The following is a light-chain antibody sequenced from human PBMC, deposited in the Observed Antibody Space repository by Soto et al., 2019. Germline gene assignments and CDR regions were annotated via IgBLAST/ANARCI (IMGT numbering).Light chain of an antibody. V-gene: IGLV9-49*01. CDR1: SGYSNYK. J-gene: IGLJ2*01. CDR2: VGTGGIVG. Sequence: QLVLTQPPSASASLGASVTLTCTLSSGYSNYKVDWYQQRPGKGPRFVMRVGTGGIVGSTGDGIPDRFSVLGSGLNRYLTIKNIQEEDESDYHCGADHGSGSNFVVVFGGGTKVTVL. CDR3: GADHGSGSNFVVV.